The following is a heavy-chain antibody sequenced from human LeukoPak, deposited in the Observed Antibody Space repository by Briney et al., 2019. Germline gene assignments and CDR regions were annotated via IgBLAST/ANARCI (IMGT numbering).Heavy chain of an antibody. V-gene: IGHV1-2*02. CDR3: ASRSSTVAKFPFHY. CDR1: GYTFTGYY. CDR2: INPNNGGT. Sequence: ASVKVSCKASGYTFTGYYIHWVRQAPGQGLEWMGWINPNNGGTNYARGFQGRVTMTRDTSISTAYMELTGLTSDDTAVYYCASRSSTVAKFPFHYWGQGTLVTVSS. J-gene: IGHJ4*02. D-gene: IGHD4-17*01.